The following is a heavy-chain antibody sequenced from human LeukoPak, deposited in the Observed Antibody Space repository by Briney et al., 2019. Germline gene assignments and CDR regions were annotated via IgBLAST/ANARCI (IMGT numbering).Heavy chain of an antibody. CDR1: GLTFSSYW. CDR3: ARRGLVPAFDI. Sequence: GGSLRLSCAASGLTFSSYWMHWVRQAPGMGLVWLSRVNSDGNITTYADSVRGRFTISRDNAKNTLYLQLNSLRAEDTAVYYCARRGLVPAFDIWGQGTMVSVTS. V-gene: IGHV3-74*01. D-gene: IGHD3-10*02. CDR2: VNSDGNIT. J-gene: IGHJ3*02.